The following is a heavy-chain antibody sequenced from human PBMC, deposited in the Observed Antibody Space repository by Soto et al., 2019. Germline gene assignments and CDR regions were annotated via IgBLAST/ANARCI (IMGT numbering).Heavy chain of an antibody. V-gene: IGHV3-30*18. J-gene: IGHJ6*02. CDR2: ISYDGSNK. CDR3: AKDMVRSWYPTNYYYYGMDV. D-gene: IGHD6-13*01. CDR1: GFTFSSYG. Sequence: PGGSLRLSCAASGFTFSSYGMHWVRQAPGKGLEWVAVISYDGSNKYYADSVKGRFTISRDNSKNTLYLQMNSLRAEDTAVYYCAKDMVRSWYPTNYYYYGMDVWGQGTTVTVSS.